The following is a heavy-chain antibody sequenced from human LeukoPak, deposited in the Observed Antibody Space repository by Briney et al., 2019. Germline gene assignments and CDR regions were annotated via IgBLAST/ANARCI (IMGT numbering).Heavy chain of an antibody. CDR2: IYYSGST. D-gene: IGHD2-15*01. Sequence: SETLSLTCTVSGGSISSSSYYWGWIRQPPGKGLEWIGSIYYSGSTYYNPSLKSRVTISVDTSKNQFSLKLTSVTAADTAVYYCARNNCSGGICYSIDIWGQGTMVTVSS. CDR1: GGSISSSSYY. CDR3: ARNNCSGGICYSIDI. J-gene: IGHJ3*02. V-gene: IGHV4-39*07.